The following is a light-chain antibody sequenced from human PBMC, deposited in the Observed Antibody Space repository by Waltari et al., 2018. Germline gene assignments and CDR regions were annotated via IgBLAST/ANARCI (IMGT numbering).Light chain of an antibody. J-gene: IGKJ5*01. V-gene: IGKV1-9*01. CDR2: AAF. CDR3: QQFNTYPLT. Sequence: IQLTQSPSSLSASVGDRVTITCRASQGISSYLAGYQQKPGKAPNLLIYAAFTLQSGVPSRFSGSGSGTDFTLTISSLQPEDFATYYCQQFNTYPLTFGQGTRLEIK. CDR1: QGISSY.